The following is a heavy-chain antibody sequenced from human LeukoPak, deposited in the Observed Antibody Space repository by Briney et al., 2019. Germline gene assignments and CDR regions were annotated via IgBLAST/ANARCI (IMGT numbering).Heavy chain of an antibody. D-gene: IGHD2-2*01. J-gene: IGHJ4*02. CDR1: GFSFSTYS. CDR3: ARGRVVPADYFDY. V-gene: IGHV3-21*01. Sequence: PGGSLRLSCAASGFSFSTYSMNWVRQAPGTGLEWVSSISTSGIYIHYADSVKGRFTISRDNAKNSLYLQMNILRAEDTAVYYCARGRVVPADYFDYWGQGTPVTVSS. CDR2: ISTSGIYI.